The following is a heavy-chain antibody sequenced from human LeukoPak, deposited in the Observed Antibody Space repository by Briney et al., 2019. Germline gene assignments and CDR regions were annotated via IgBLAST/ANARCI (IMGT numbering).Heavy chain of an antibody. CDR2: ITGSGGST. V-gene: IGHV3-23*01. D-gene: IGHD3-10*01. Sequence: GGSLRLSCAASGFTFKNYGMTWVRQAPGKGLEWVSIITGSGGSTYYADSVKGRFTISRDNSKNTLYLQMNSLRAEDTAVYYCAKDAPPITMVRGVLDYWGQGTLVTVSS. CDR3: AKDAPPITMVRGVLDY. CDR1: GFTFKNYG. J-gene: IGHJ4*02.